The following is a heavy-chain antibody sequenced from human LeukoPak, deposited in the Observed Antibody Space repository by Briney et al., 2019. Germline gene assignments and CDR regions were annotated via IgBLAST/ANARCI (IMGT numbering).Heavy chain of an antibody. V-gene: IGHV4-31*11. CDR2: IDYSGST. Sequence: SETLSLTCAVSGGSISSGGYSGSWIRQPPGKGLEWMGYIDYSGSTYYNPSLKSRVTISVDTSKNQFSLKLSSVTAADTAVYYCARVDLRLGEFNRIDYWGQGTLVTVSS. D-gene: IGHD3-16*01. CDR3: ARVDLRLGEFNRIDY. CDR1: GGSISSGGYS. J-gene: IGHJ4*02.